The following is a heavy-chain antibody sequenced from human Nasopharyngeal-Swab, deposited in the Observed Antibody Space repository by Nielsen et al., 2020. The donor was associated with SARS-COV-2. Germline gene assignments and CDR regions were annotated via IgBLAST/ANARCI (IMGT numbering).Heavy chain of an antibody. Sequence: GESLMISCAASVFIFSSYWMHWVRQATGKGLVWVSRIKSDGSSTSYADSVKGRFTISRDNAKNTLFLQMNSLRAEDTAVYYCARESIAAAGPGMDLWGQGTPDTVSS. CDR2: IKSDGSST. V-gene: IGHV3-74*01. CDR1: VFIFSSYW. D-gene: IGHD6-13*01. CDR3: ARESIAAAGPGMDL. J-gene: IGHJ6*02.